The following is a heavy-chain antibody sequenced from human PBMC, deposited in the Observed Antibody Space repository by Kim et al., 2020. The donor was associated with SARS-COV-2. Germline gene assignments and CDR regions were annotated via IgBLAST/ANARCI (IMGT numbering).Heavy chain of an antibody. J-gene: IGHJ4*02. CDR1: GGSISGYC. Sequence: SETLSLTCTVSGGSISGYCWSWIRQPPGKGLEWIGYIYYSGSTNYNPSLKSRVTISLDTSKNQFSLKLTSVTAADTALYYCARGGSYGYEYDYWGQGTLVTVSS. D-gene: IGHD5-18*01. V-gene: IGHV4-59*01. CDR3: ARGGSYGYEYDY. CDR2: IYYSGST.